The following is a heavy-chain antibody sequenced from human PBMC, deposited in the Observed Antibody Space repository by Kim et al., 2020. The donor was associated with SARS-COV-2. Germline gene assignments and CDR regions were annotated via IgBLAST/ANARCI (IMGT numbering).Heavy chain of an antibody. J-gene: IGHJ4*02. CDR1: GFTFSSYA. D-gene: IGHD3-22*01. Sequence: GSLRLSCAASGFTFSSYAMTWVRQAPGKGLEWVSLIFGGGSSTYYAASVKGRFTISRDNSKNTLYLQMNSLGAEDTAVYYCAKTGSSSAYYPGYWGQGTLVTGSA. CDR3: AKTGSSSAYYPGY. V-gene: IGHV3-23*03. CDR2: IFGGGSST.